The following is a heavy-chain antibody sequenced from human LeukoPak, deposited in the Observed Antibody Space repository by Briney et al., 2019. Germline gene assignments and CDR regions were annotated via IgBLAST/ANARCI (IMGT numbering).Heavy chain of an antibody. J-gene: IGHJ4*02. V-gene: IGHV4-4*07. CDR2: IYTSGST. D-gene: IGHD1-26*01. CDR1: GGSISSYY. Sequence: PSETLSLTCTVSGGSISSYYWSWIRQPAGKGLEWIGRIYTSGSTNYNPSLKSRVTMSVDTSKNQFSLKLSSVTAADTAVYYCARSPPGWELLNYFDYWGQGTLVTVSS. CDR3: ARSPPGWELLNYFDY.